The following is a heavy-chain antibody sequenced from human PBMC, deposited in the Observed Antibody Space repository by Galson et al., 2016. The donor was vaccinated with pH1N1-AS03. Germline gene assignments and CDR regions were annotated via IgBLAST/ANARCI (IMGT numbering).Heavy chain of an antibody. V-gene: IGHV3-11*01. D-gene: IGHD2-8*02. J-gene: IGHJ6*02. Sequence: SLRLSCAASGFTFSDYYMSWIRQAPGKGLEWVSHISSGATAMYYAESVKGRFTVSRANAKNSLYLQMNSLRAEDTAVYYCARGWCPGTNGLDIWGQGTKVTVS. CDR1: GFTFSDYY. CDR2: ISSGATAM. CDR3: ARGWCPGTNGLDI.